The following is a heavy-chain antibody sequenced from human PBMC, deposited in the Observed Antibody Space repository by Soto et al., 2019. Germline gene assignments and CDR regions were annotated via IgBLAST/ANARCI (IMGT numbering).Heavy chain of an antibody. D-gene: IGHD6-19*01. J-gene: IGHJ5*02. CDR3: ARIPGIAVSGTS. Sequence: ASVKVSCKASGYTFTSYYIHWVRQAPGQGLEWVGKINPNGGGKSYAQKFQDRLTVTSDTSTSTVYMKLSSLRSEDTAVYYCARIPGIAVSGTSWGQGTLVTVSS. V-gene: IGHV1-46*01. CDR2: INPNGGGK. CDR1: GYTFTSYY.